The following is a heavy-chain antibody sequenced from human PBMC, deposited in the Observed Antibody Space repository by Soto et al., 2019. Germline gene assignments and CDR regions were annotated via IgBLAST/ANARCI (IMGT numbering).Heavy chain of an antibody. D-gene: IGHD4-4*01. CDR3: ARVSLRRDYSNPAPYYMDV. V-gene: IGHV3-48*01. Sequence: GGSLRLSCAASGFTFSSYSMNWVRQAPGKGLEWVSYISSSSTIYYADSVKGRFTISRDNAKNSLYLQMNSLRAEDTAAYYCARVSLRRDYSNPAPYYMDVWGKGTTVTSP. CDR1: GFTFSSYS. J-gene: IGHJ6*03. CDR2: ISSSSTI.